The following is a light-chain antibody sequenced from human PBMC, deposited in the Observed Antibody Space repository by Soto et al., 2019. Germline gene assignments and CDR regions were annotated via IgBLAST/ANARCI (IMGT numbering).Light chain of an antibody. CDR3: QQYGSSAPWT. CDR1: QTISSSY. CDR2: GAS. V-gene: IGKV3-20*01. J-gene: IGKJ1*01. Sequence: EIVLTQSPGTLSLSPGERATLSCRASQTISSSYLAWYQQKPGQAPRLLIYGASSRATGIPDRFRGSGSVTDLTLTINRLESEDFAVYYCQQYGSSAPWTFGQGTKVEIK.